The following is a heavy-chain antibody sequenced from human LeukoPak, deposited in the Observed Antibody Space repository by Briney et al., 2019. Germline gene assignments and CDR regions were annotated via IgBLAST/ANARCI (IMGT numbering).Heavy chain of an antibody. J-gene: IGHJ1*01. V-gene: IGHV1-46*03. CDR2: INPSGGST. CDR1: GYTFTSYY. CDR3: ARDGGVVGYCSSTSRYWGYFQH. D-gene: IGHD2-2*01. Sequence: ASVKVSCKASGYTFTSYYMHWVRQAPGQGLEWMGIINPSGGSTSYAQKFQGRVTMTRDTSTSTVYMELSSLRSEDTAVYYCARDGGVVGYCSSTSRYWGYFQHWGQGTLVTVSS.